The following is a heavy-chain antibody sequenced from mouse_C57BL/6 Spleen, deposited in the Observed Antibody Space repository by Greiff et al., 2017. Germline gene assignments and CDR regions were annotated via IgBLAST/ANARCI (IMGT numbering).Heavy chain of an antibody. Sequence: QVHVKQPGAELVKPGASVKLSCKASGYTFTSYWMHWVKQRPGQGLEWIGMIHPNSGSTNYNEKFKSKATLTVDKSSSTAYMQLSSLTSEDSAVYYCARLNWDEGFAYWGQGTLVTVSA. CDR1: GYTFTSYW. D-gene: IGHD4-1*02. CDR2: IHPNSGST. CDR3: ARLNWDEGFAY. J-gene: IGHJ3*01. V-gene: IGHV1-64*01.